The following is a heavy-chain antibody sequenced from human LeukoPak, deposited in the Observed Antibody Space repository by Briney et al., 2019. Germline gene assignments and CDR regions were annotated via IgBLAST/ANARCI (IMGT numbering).Heavy chain of an antibody. CDR3: ARVWYLRVPAATEFDY. J-gene: IGHJ4*02. V-gene: IGHV1-24*01. D-gene: IGHD2-2*01. Sequence: ASVKVSFKVSGYTLTELSMHWVRQAPGKGLEWMGGFDPEDGETIYAQKFQGRVTMTEDTSTDTAYMELSSLRSEDTAVYYCARVWYLRVPAATEFDYWGQGTLVTVSS. CDR2: FDPEDGET. CDR1: GYTLTELS.